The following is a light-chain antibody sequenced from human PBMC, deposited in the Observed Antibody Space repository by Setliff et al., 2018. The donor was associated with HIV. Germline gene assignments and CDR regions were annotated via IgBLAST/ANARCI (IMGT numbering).Light chain of an antibody. J-gene: IGKJ1*01. V-gene: IGKV4-1*01. CDR3: QQYYTTPVRA. CDR1: QSILYSSNNKNY. CDR2: WAS. Sequence: DIVMTQSPDSLAVSLGERATINCKSSQSILYSSNNKNYLAWYQQKPGQPPKLLIYWASTRESGVPDRFSGSGSGTDFTLTISSLQAEDVAVYYGQQYYTTPVRAFGQGTKVDIK.